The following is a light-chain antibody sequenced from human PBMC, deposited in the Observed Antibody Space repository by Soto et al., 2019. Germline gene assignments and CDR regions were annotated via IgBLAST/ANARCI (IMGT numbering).Light chain of an antibody. J-gene: IGKJ1*01. CDR3: QQYNSWRT. CDR2: AAS. Sequence: ILMTQSPATLSVSPGERATLSCRASQSVSGKLAWYQQKPGQAPRLLIYAASTRATGIPARFSGSGSGTEFTLTISGLQSEDFAIYYCQQYNSWRTFGQGTDVEIK. CDR1: QSVSGK. V-gene: IGKV3D-15*01.